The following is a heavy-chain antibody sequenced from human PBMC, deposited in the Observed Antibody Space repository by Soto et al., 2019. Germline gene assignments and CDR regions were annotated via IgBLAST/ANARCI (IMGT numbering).Heavy chain of an antibody. CDR3: ARDWGYCSGGSCYVSAWFDH. Sequence: SVKVSCKASGGTFSSYATSWVRQAPGQGLEWMGGIIPIFGTANYAQKFQGRVTITADESTSTAYMGLSSLRSEDTAVYYCARDWGYCSGGSCYVSAWFDHWGQGTLVTVSS. CDR2: IIPIFGTA. J-gene: IGHJ5*02. CDR1: GGTFSSYA. V-gene: IGHV1-69*13. D-gene: IGHD2-15*01.